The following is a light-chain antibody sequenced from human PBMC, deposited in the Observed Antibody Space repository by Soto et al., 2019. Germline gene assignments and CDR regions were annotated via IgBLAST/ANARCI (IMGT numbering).Light chain of an antibody. CDR2: EVV. CDR1: SSDVGTYNL. V-gene: IGLV2-23*02. J-gene: IGLJ2*01. CDR3: CSYAGSSMFV. Sequence: QSALTQPASVSGSPGQSITISCTGSSSDVGTYNLVSWYQHHPGKAPKLMISEVVKRPSGVSNRFSGSKSGNTASLTISGLQAEDEADYYCCSYAGSSMFVFGGGTKLPVL.